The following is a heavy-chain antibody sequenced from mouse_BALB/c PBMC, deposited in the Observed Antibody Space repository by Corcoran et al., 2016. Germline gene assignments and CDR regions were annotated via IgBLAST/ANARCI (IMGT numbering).Heavy chain of an antibody. Sequence: QIQLMQSGPELKKPGETVTISCKASGYTFTKYGMNWVKQAPGKGLKWMGWINTNTGEPTYAEEFKGRFAFSLKTSASTAYLQINNLKNEDTATYFCARYGYDGVDYWGQGTTLTVSS. CDR3: ARYGYDGVDY. J-gene: IGHJ2*01. CDR2: INTNTGEP. CDR1: GYTFTKYG. V-gene: IGHV9-3*02. D-gene: IGHD2-2*01.